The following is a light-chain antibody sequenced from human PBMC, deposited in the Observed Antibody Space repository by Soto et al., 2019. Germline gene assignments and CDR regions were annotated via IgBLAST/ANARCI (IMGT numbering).Light chain of an antibody. Sequence: SYELTQPPSVSVAPGQAARITCGGNNIGSKSVHWYQQRPSQAPVLVVYDDHDRPSGIPDRFSGSKSGTSASLAISGLRSEDAADYYCVAWDYSLSGHVFGTGTKLTVL. V-gene: IGLV3-21*02. CDR3: VAWDYSLSGHV. CDR1: NIGSKS. J-gene: IGLJ1*01. CDR2: DDH.